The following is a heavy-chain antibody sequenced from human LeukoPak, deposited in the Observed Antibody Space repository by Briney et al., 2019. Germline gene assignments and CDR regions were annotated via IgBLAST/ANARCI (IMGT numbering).Heavy chain of an antibody. CDR2: INHSGST. V-gene: IGHV4-34*01. Sequence: SETLSLTCAVYGGSFSGYYWSWIREPPGKGLEWIGEINHSGSTNYNPSLKSRVTISVDTSKNQFSLKRSSVTAADTAVYYCARARAHLKYYYDSSGYYYFDYWGQGTLVTVSS. CDR1: GGSFSGYY. CDR3: ARARAHLKYYYDSSGYYYFDY. J-gene: IGHJ4*02. D-gene: IGHD3-22*01.